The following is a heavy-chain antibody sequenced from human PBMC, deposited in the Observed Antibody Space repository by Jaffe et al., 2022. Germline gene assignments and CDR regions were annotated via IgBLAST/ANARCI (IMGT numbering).Heavy chain of an antibody. V-gene: IGHV2-70*20. J-gene: IGHJ4*02. CDR1: GFSLSTSGMC. Sequence: QVTLRESGPALVKPTQTLTLTCTFSGFSLSTSGMCVSWVRQPPGKALEWLALIDWDDDKYYSTSLKTRLTISKDTSKNQVVLTMTNMDPVDTATYYCARIPRCYYYDSSGYYYDHYFDYWGQGTLVTVSS. CDR2: IDWDDDK. CDR3: ARIPRCYYYDSSGYYYDHYFDY. D-gene: IGHD3-22*01.